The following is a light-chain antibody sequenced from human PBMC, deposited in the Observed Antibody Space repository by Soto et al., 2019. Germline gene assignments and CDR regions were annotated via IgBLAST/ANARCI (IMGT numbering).Light chain of an antibody. Sequence: EIVLTQSPGTLSLSPGERATLSCRASQSVSRNYLPWYQQKPGQAPKVLIYRASSMATGIPDRFSGSGSGTDFTLTISRLEPEDFAVYYCQQYCSSLPTFGGGAKVDIK. CDR3: QQYCSSLPT. V-gene: IGKV3-20*01. J-gene: IGKJ4*01. CDR1: QSVSRNY. CDR2: RAS.